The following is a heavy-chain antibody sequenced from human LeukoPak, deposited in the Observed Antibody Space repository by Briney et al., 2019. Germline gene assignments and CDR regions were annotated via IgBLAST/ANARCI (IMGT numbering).Heavy chain of an antibody. V-gene: IGHV3-30*06. D-gene: IGHD1-26*01. CDR3: ARPHSGTHGTFHI. CDR2: ISYDGSDQ. J-gene: IGHJ3*02. Sequence: GRSLRLSCAASGFTFSSYGIHWLRQAPGKGPEWVARISYDGSDQYYADSVKGRFTISRDDPKNTVSLRMNSLRLEDTATYYCARPHSGTHGTFHIWGQGTVVTVSS. CDR1: GFTFSSYG.